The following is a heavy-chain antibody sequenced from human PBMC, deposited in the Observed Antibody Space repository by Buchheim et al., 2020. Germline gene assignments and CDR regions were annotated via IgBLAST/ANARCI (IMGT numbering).Heavy chain of an antibody. V-gene: IGHV3-74*01. J-gene: IGHJ6*02. Sequence: EVQLVESGGGLVQPGGSLRLSCAASGFTFSSYCMHWVRQAPGKGLVWVSRINSDGSSTSYADSVKGRFTISRDNAKNTLYLPMNSLRAEDTAVYYCARALASRVRGPSPEYYYGMDVWGQGTT. CDR2: INSDGSST. D-gene: IGHD3-10*01. CDR1: GFTFSSYC. CDR3: ARALASRVRGPSPEYYYGMDV.